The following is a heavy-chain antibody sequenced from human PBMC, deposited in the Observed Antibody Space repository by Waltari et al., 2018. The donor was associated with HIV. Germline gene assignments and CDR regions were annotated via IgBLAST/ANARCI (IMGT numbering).Heavy chain of an antibody. CDR3: AMGVSISSGRYYYYYYGMDV. CDR1: GCSISSSSYY. V-gene: IGHV4-39*01. Sequence: QLQLQESGPGLVKPSETLSLTCTVSGCSISSSSYYWGWLRQPPGKGLEWIGSIYYSGSTYYNPSLKSRVTISVDTSKNQFSLKLSSVTAADTAVYYCAMGVSISSGRYYYYYYGMDVWGQGTTVTVSS. D-gene: IGHD6-19*01. J-gene: IGHJ6*02. CDR2: IYYSGST.